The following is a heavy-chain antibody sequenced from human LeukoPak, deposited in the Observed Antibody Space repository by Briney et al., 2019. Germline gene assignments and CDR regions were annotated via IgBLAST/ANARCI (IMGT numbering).Heavy chain of an antibody. Sequence: GGSLRLSCAASGFTFSSYSMNWVRQAPGKGLEWVSYISSSSSTIYYADSVKGRFTISRDNAKNSLYLQMNSLRAEDTAVYYCARDLAGHYYGSGSSFDYWGQGTLVTVSS. CDR1: GFTFSSYS. CDR3: ARDLAGHYYGSGSSFDY. V-gene: IGHV3-48*01. J-gene: IGHJ4*02. D-gene: IGHD3-10*01. CDR2: ISSSSSTI.